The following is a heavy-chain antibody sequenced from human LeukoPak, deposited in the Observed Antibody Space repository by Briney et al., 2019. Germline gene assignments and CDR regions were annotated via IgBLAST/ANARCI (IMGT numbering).Heavy chain of an antibody. V-gene: IGHV3-23*01. CDR1: GFTFSSYA. CDR3: PRLEAMTTGSGAFDI. J-gene: IGHJ3*02. Sequence: GGSLRLSCAASGFTFSSYAMSWVRQAPGKGLEWVSAISGSGGSTYYADSVKGRFAISRDNSKNTLYLQMNSLRAEDTAVYYCPRLEAMTTGSGAFDIWGQGTMVTVSS. CDR2: ISGSGGST. D-gene: IGHD4-17*01.